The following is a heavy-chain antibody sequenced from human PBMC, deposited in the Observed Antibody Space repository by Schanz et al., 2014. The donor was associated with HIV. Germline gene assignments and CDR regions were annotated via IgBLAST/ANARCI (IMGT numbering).Heavy chain of an antibody. CDR2: ISYDGRNK. J-gene: IGHJ4*02. Sequence: QVQLVESGGGGVQPGRSLRLSCAGSGFSFDTFGIHWVRQAPGKGLEGLAVISYDGRNKKFANSVKGRFTISRDNSKNTLYLQMNSLRAEDTAVYYCAKGLTIWLQPPFDYWGQGTLVTVSS. D-gene: IGHD5-12*01. V-gene: IGHV3-30*18. CDR3: AKGLTIWLQPPFDY. CDR1: GFSFDTFG.